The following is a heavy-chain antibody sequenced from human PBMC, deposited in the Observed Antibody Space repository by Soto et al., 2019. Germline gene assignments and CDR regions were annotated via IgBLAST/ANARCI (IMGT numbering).Heavy chain of an antibody. CDR1: GGSISSGGYY. D-gene: IGHD3-22*01. CDR3: ARATRGPSSGYYQLDY. Sequence: PSETLSLTCTVSGGSISSGGYYWIWIRQHPGKGLEWIGYIYYSGSTYYNPSLKSRVTISVDTSKNQFSLKLSSVTAADTAVYYCARATRGPSSGYYQLDYWGQGTLVTVSS. CDR2: IYYSGST. V-gene: IGHV4-31*03. J-gene: IGHJ4*02.